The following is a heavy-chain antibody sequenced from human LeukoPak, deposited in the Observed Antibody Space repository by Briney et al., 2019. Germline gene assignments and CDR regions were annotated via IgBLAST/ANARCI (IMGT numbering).Heavy chain of an antibody. Sequence: PGGSLRLSCAAPGFTFSSYEMNWGRQAAGKGLEWVSGISGSGGSTNYADSVKGRFTISRDNSKNTLYLQMNSLRAEDTAVYYCAKETSRIGGSMASFDYWGQGTLVTVSS. CDR3: AKETSRIGGSMASFDY. CDR2: ISGSGGST. D-gene: IGHD1-26*01. CDR1: GFTFSSYE. V-gene: IGHV3-23*01. J-gene: IGHJ4*02.